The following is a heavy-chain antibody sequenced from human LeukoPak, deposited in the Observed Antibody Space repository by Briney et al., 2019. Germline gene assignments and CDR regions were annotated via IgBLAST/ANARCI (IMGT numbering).Heavy chain of an antibody. J-gene: IGHJ5*02. CDR1: GGSISSSSYY. Sequence: PSETLSLTCTVSGGSISSSSYYWGWIRQPPGKGLEWIGSIYYSRSTYYNPSLKSRVTISVDTYKNQFSLKLSSVTAADTAVYYCSRGGRDWAVTAFDPWGQGTLVTVSS. V-gene: IGHV4-39*07. D-gene: IGHD3/OR15-3a*01. CDR2: IYYSRST. CDR3: SRGGRDWAVTAFDP.